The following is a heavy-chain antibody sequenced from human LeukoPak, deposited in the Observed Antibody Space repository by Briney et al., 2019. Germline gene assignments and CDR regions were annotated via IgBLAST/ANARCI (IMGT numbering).Heavy chain of an antibody. CDR2: IYPKDGGT. J-gene: IGHJ4*02. D-gene: IGHD3-10*01. V-gene: IGHV1-2*02. CDR3: ARDRGFILLDY. CDR1: GYTFTDYY. Sequence: ASVKVSCKASGYTFTDYYFHWVRQAPGQGVEWVGWIYPKDGGTKYAQSFQGRVTMTQDTSITTVFMELTSLTSDDTAVYYCARDRGFILLDYWGQGTLVTVSS.